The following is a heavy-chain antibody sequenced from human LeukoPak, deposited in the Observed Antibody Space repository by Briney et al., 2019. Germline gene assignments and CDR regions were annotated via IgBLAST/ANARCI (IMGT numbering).Heavy chain of an antibody. J-gene: IGHJ6*02. CDR2: INPSGGST. Sequence: GASVKVSCKASGYTFTSYYMHWVRQAPGQGLEWMGIINPSGGSTSYAQKFQGRVTITADESTSTAYMELSSLRSEDTAVYYCARDPGAPDIVVVPAARGGYYYYYYGMDVWGQGTTVTVSS. D-gene: IGHD2-2*01. CDR1: GYTFTSYY. V-gene: IGHV1-46*01. CDR3: ARDPGAPDIVVVPAARGGYYYYYYGMDV.